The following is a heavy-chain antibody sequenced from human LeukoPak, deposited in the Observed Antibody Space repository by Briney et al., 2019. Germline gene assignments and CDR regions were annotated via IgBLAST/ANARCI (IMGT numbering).Heavy chain of an antibody. CDR2: IYPGDSDT. V-gene: IGHV5-51*01. J-gene: IGHJ4*02. CDR3: ARQGYSSGWTFDY. D-gene: IGHD6-19*01. CDR1: GYSFTTYW. Sequence: GESLKISCKGSGYSFTTYWIGWVRQMPGKGLEWMGIIYPGDSDTRYSPSFQGQVTISADKSISTAYLQWSSLKASDTAMYYCARQGYSSGWTFDYWGQGTLVTVSS.